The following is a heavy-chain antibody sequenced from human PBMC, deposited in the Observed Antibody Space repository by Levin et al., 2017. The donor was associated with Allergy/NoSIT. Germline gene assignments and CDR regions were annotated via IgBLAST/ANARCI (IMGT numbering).Heavy chain of an antibody. CDR1: GFTFSTYG. D-gene: IGHD3-16*01. V-gene: IGHV3-30*18. Sequence: HAGGSLILSCGASGFTFSTYGMHWVRQAPGKGLEWVAIITSDGSHKYYADSVKGRFTISRDNSKNRVYLQMDSLRDEDSALYYCAKGGDMDVWGQGTTVTVSS. CDR2: ITSDGSHK. CDR3: AKGGDMDV. J-gene: IGHJ6*02.